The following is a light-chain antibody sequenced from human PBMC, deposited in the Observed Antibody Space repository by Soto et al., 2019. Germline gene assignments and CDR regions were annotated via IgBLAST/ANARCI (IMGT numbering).Light chain of an antibody. CDR3: SSHAGGQNVV. CDR1: SSDVGGYNY. CDR2: DVN. V-gene: IGLV2-8*01. J-gene: IGLJ2*01. Sequence: QSALTQPPSASGSPGQSGTISCTGTSSDVGGYNYVSWYQQHPGKAPKVMIYDVNKRPSGVPDRFSGSKSGKTASLTVSGFQAEDEGDYYCSSHAGGQNVVFGGGTKLTVL.